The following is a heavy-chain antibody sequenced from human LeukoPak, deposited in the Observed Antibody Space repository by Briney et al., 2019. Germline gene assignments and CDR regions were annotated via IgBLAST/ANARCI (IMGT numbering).Heavy chain of an antibody. J-gene: IGHJ4*02. Sequence: PGGSLRLSCAASGFTFSSYTMSWVRQAPGKGLEWVSPISGGGGSTYYADSVKGRFTVSRDNSKNTLYLQMNSLRAEDTAVYYCAKSFRSTSLDYWGQGTLVTVSS. CDR1: GFTFSSYT. CDR3: AKSFRSTSLDY. V-gene: IGHV3-23*01. CDR2: ISGGGGST. D-gene: IGHD2-2*01.